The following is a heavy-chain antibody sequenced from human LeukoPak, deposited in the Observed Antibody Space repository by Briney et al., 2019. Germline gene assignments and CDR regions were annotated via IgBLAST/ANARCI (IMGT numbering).Heavy chain of an antibody. D-gene: IGHD2-8*01. CDR3: TTDKINEI. J-gene: IGHJ1*01. CDR1: GFSFSNAW. CDR2: IKSKTDGGAT. V-gene: IGHV3-15*01. Sequence: PGGSLRLSCAASGFSFSNAWLSWVRQAPGKGLEWVGRIKSKTDGGATDYGAPVKGRFTISRDDSENTLHPQMNSLKTEDTAVYYCTTDKINEIWGQGILVTVSS.